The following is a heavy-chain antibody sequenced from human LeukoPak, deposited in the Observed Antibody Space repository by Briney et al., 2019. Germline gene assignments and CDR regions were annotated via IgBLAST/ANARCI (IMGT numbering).Heavy chain of an antibody. CDR2: ISYDGSNK. CDR3: AKTGERDY. V-gene: IGHV3-30*18. J-gene: IGHJ4*02. Sequence: PGGSLRLSCAASGFSFSTYGLHWVRQAPGKGLEWVAVISYDGSNKYYADSMRDRFTISRDNSKNTLYLQMNSLRDEDTAVYYCAKTGERDYWGRGTLVTVSS. CDR1: GFSFSTYG. D-gene: IGHD7-27*01.